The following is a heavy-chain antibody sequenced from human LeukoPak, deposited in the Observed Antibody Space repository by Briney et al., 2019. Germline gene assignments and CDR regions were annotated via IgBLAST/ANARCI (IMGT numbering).Heavy chain of an antibody. Sequence: ASVKVSCKVSGYTLTELSMHWVRQAPGQGLEWMGWISAYNGNTNYAQKLQGRVTMTTDTSTSTAYMELRSLRSDDTAVYYCAREGLVAYYDSSGSFDYWGQGTLVTVSS. J-gene: IGHJ4*02. CDR3: AREGLVAYYDSSGSFDY. CDR1: GYTLTELS. CDR2: ISAYNGNT. V-gene: IGHV1-18*01. D-gene: IGHD3-22*01.